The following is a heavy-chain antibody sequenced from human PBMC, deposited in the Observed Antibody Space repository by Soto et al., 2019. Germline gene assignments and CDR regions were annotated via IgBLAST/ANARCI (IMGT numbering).Heavy chain of an antibody. D-gene: IGHD6-19*01. CDR1: GYTFTSYG. Sequence: ASVKVSCKASGYTFTSYGISWVRQAPGQGLEWMGWISAYNGNTNYAQKLQGRVTMTTDTSTSTAYMELRSLRSDDTAVYYCARDREAVAAPDAFDIWGQGTIVTVSS. J-gene: IGHJ3*02. CDR2: ISAYNGNT. V-gene: IGHV1-18*01. CDR3: ARDREAVAAPDAFDI.